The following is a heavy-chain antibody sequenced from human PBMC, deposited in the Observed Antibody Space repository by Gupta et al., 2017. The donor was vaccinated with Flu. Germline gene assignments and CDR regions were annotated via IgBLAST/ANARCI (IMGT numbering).Heavy chain of an antibody. J-gene: IGHJ4*02. Sequence: EVQLLESGGDLVQPGGSLRLSCAASGFKFSSYAMTWVRPAPGKGLEWVSAISVGGSTTYYADSVKGRFTISRDNSKNTLYLQMNSLRAEDTALYYCATQTSITGTVDYWGQGTLVTVSS. V-gene: IGHV3-23*01. CDR1: GFKFSSYA. D-gene: IGHD1-7*01. CDR3: ATQTSITGTVDY. CDR2: ISVGGSTT.